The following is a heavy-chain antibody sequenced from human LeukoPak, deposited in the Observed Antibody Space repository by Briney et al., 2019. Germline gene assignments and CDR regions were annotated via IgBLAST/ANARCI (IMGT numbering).Heavy chain of an antibody. CDR1: GYSFTNYW. J-gene: IGHJ4*02. CDR3: ARRDTAMVDY. CDR2: IYPGDSDT. Sequence: GESLKISCKGYGYSFTNYWIAWVRQMPGKGLEWMGIIYPGDSDTKYSPSFEGQVTISADKSISTAYLQWSSLKASDTAMYYCARRDTAMVDYWGQGTLVTVSS. D-gene: IGHD5-18*01. V-gene: IGHV5-51*01.